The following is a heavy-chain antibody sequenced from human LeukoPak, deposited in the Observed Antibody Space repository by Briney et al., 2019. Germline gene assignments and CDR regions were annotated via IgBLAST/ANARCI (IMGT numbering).Heavy chain of an antibody. J-gene: IGHJ4*02. CDR2: IIPIFGTA. CDR1: GGTFSSYA. V-gene: IGHV1-69*13. CDR3: ARVGTVTYFDY. D-gene: IGHD4-17*01. Sequence: ASVKVSCEASGGTFSSYAISWVRQAPGQGLEWMGGIIPIFGTANYAQKFQGRVTITADESTSTAYMELSSLRSEDTAVYYCARVGTVTYFDYWGQGTLVTVSS.